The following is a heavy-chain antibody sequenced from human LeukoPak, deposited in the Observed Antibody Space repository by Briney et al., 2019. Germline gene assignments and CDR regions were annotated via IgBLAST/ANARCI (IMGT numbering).Heavy chain of an antibody. CDR3: ARPRDSSGYYGYDAFDI. J-gene: IGHJ3*02. Sequence: SETLSRTCTVSGGSISSSSYYWGWIRQPPGKGLEWIGSIYYSGSTYYNPSLKSRVTISVDASKNQFSLKLSSVTAADTAVYYCARPRDSSGYYGYDAFDIWGQGTMVTVSS. CDR1: GGSISSSSYY. D-gene: IGHD3-22*01. CDR2: IYYSGST. V-gene: IGHV4-39*01.